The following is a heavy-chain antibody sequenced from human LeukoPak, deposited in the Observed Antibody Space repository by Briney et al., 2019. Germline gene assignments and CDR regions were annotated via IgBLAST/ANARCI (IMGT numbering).Heavy chain of an antibody. D-gene: IGHD7-27*01. CDR1: GGSISSYY. V-gene: IGHV4-59*01. CDR2: IYYSGST. J-gene: IGHJ4*02. Sequence: KPSETLSLTCTVSGGSISSYYWSWIRQPPGKGLEWLGYIYYSGSTNYNPSLKSRVTISVDTSKNQFSLKLSSVTAADTAVYYCARESTGDGTRIFDYWGQGTLVTVSS. CDR3: ARESTGDGTRIFDY.